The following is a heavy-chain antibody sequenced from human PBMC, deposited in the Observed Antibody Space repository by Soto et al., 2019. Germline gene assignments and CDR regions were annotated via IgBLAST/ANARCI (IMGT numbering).Heavy chain of an antibody. J-gene: IGHJ4*02. CDR2: IKSDGTVT. V-gene: IGHV3-74*01. CDR1: GITFSTYR. D-gene: IGHD3-3*01. CDR3: ARENYDFWSGYDLDY. Sequence: EVQLVESGGGLVQPGGSLRLSCVVSGITFSTYRMHWVRQAPGKGLVWVSHIKSDGTVTHYTDSVRGRFIISRDNAKNTLFLQMNSLRAEDTAVYYCARENYDFWSGYDLDYWGQGTLVTVSS.